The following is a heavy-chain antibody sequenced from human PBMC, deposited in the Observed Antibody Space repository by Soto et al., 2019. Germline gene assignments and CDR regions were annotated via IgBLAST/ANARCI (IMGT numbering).Heavy chain of an antibody. Sequence: GGSLRLSCVASEFTFSSYAMHWVRQTPGKGLDWVAVISNDGSYKYYADSVKGRFTVSRDNPKNTLYLQMNSLRVDDTAVYYCAKDRSSGSPAWFDPWGQGALVTVSS. D-gene: IGHD1-26*01. J-gene: IGHJ5*02. CDR2: ISNDGSYK. CDR1: EFTFSSYA. CDR3: AKDRSSGSPAWFDP. V-gene: IGHV3-30*18.